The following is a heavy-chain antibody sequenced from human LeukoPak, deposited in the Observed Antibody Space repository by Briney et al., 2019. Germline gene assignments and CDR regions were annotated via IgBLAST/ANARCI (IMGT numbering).Heavy chain of an antibody. V-gene: IGHV3-48*03. CDR2: ISTSGSTR. D-gene: IGHD3-3*01. CDR1: GFTFSSYE. Sequence: PGGSLRLSCAASGFTFSSYEMNWVRQAPGRGLEWVSYISTSGSTRYYADSVKGRFTISRDNAKNSLYLQMNSLRAEDMSVYYCVREDFDWFVTWGQGTLVTVSS. CDR3: VREDFDWFVT. J-gene: IGHJ5*02.